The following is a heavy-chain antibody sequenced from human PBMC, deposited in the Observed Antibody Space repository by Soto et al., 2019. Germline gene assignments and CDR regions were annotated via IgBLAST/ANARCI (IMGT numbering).Heavy chain of an antibody. D-gene: IGHD7-27*01. Sequence: QVQLVESGGGVVQPGRSLRLSCAASGFSFSISPMHWVRQAPGKGPEWVALISYDGTNNFYADSVKGRFTISRDNSKSTLYLQVDSLRPEDAAVYYCARDPKTSGGQHWAFNYFDSWGQGTLGTVSS. CDR3: ARDPKTSGGQHWAFNYFDS. CDR2: ISYDGTNN. CDR1: GFSFSISP. J-gene: IGHJ4*02. V-gene: IGHV3-30-3*01.